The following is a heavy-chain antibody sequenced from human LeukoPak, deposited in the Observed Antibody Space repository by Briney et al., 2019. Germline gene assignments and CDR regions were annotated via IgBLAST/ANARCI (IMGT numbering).Heavy chain of an antibody. Sequence: GGSLRLSCAASGFTFSSYGMHWVRQAPGKGLEWVAVIWNGGSNKYYADSVKGRFTISRDNSKNTLYLQMNSLRAEDTAVYYCAKDLGSYSSSWDAFDIWGQGTMVTVSS. CDR2: IWNGGSNK. J-gene: IGHJ3*02. D-gene: IGHD6-13*01. CDR1: GFTFSSYG. V-gene: IGHV3-30*02. CDR3: AKDLGSYSSSWDAFDI.